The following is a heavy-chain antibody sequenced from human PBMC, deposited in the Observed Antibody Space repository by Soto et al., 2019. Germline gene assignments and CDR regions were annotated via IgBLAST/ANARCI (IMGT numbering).Heavy chain of an antibody. CDR2: ISAYNGNT. J-gene: IGHJ6*02. Sequence: NVSLKPSFYTYTRYRIRWVLQAPGQGLEWMGWISAYNGNTNYAQKLQGRVTMTTDTSTSTAYMELRSLRSDDTAVYYCARDYLGGSGSYYKWGYYSGMDVWGQGTTVTVSS. D-gene: IGHD3-10*01. V-gene: IGHV1-18*01. CDR1: FYTYTRYR. CDR3: ARDYLGGSGSYYKWGYYSGMDV.